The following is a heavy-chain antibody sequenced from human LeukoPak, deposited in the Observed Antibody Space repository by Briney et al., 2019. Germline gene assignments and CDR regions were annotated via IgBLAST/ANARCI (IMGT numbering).Heavy chain of an antibody. CDR2: FDPEDGET. Sequence: ASVNVSCKVSGYTLTELSMHWVRQAPGKGLEWMGGFDPEDGETIYAQKFQGRVTITRDTSASTAYMELSSPRSEDTAVYYCARAPYYYDSSGYYSWGQGTLVTVSS. D-gene: IGHD3-22*01. J-gene: IGHJ4*02. V-gene: IGHV1-24*01. CDR3: ARAPYYYDSSGYYS. CDR1: GYTLTELS.